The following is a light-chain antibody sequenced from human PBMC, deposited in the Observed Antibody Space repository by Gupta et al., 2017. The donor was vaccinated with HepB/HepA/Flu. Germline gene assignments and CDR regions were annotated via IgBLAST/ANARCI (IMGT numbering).Light chain of an antibody. J-gene: IGLJ2*01. Sequence: QSALTQPPSASGSPGQSVTISCTGTSSDVGGYNHVSWYQQHPGTAPKLMIFEVNQRPSGVPDRFSGSKPGNTASLTVSGLQADDEANYYCSSYAGSNNLVFGGGTKLTVL. V-gene: IGLV2-8*01. CDR3: SSYAGSNNLV. CDR1: SSDVGGYNH. CDR2: EVN.